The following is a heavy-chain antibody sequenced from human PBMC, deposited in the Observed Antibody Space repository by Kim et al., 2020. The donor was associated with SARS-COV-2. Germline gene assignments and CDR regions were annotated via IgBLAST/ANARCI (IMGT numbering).Heavy chain of an antibody. Sequence: SLQSRVTISVDTSKNQFSLKLGSVTAADTAVYYCARGVTIFGVVTGAFDIWGQGTMVTVSS. V-gene: IGHV4-59*09. J-gene: IGHJ3*02. CDR3: ARGVTIFGVVTGAFDI. D-gene: IGHD3-3*01.